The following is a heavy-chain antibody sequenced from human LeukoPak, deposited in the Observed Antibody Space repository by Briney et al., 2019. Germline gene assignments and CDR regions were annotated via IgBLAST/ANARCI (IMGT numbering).Heavy chain of an antibody. CDR3: ATGAGYAEY. CDR1: GFTFGHYG. D-gene: IGHD3-9*01. J-gene: IGHJ4*02. Sequence: PGRSLRLSCAASGFTFGHYGMHWSRQAPGKGLEWVAVIWHDGATIHYSDSVKGRFTISRDNSKNTLSLQMNSLRAEDTAVYYCATGAGYAEYWGQGTLVTVSS. CDR2: IWHDGATI. V-gene: IGHV3-33*01.